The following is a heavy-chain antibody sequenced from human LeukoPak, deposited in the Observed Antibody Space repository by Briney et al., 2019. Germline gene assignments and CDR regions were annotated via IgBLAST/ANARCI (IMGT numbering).Heavy chain of an antibody. CDR3: ARRITMVRGVDYYYGMDV. D-gene: IGHD3-10*01. V-gene: IGHV1-18*04. CDR2: ISAYNGNT. Sequence: ASVKVSCKASGYTFTSYGISWVRQAPGQGLEWMGWISAYNGNTNYAQKLQGRVTMTTDTSTSTDYMELRSLRSDDTAVYYCARRITMVRGVDYYYGMDVWGEGTTVTVSS. CDR1: GYTFTSYG. J-gene: IGHJ6*04.